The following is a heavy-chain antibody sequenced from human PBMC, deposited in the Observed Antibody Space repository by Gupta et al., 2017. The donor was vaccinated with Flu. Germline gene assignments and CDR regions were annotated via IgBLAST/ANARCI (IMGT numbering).Heavy chain of an antibody. D-gene: IGHD2-2*01. J-gene: IGHJ4*02. CDR3: ARVPGYCSTLTCRGIFDC. CDR1: GDSVSSNSAA. CDR2: TYYRSNWYN. V-gene: IGHV6-1*01. Sequence: QVQLQQSGPGLVKPSQTLSLTCAISGDSVSSNSAAWNWIRQSPSRGLEWLGRTYYRSNWYNDYALSVQGRITINPDTSKNQFSLQLNSVTPEDTAIYYCARVPGYCSTLTCRGIFDCWGQGTLVTVSS.